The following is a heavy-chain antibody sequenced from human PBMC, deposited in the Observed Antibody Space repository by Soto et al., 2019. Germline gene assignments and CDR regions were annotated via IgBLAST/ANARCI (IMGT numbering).Heavy chain of an antibody. CDR1: GYTFTSYY. CDR2: INPSGGST. V-gene: IGHV1-46*01. J-gene: IGHJ4*02. CDR3: ARGWRHCSGGSCYSPLLYYLAY. D-gene: IGHD2-15*01. Sequence: ASVKVSCKASGYTFTSYYMHWVRQAPGQGLEWMGIINPSGGSTSYAQKFQGRVTMTRDTSTSTVYMELSSLRSEDTAVYYCARGWRHCSGGSCYSPLLYYLAYWGQGTLVTVSS.